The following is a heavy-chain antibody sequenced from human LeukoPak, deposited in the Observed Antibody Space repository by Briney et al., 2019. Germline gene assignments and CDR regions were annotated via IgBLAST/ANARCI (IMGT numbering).Heavy chain of an antibody. J-gene: IGHJ4*02. V-gene: IGHV4-4*02. CDR3: ARSIKRGLFDY. CDR2: VHLDGRT. D-gene: IGHD3-10*01. Sequence: SGTLSLTCGVSGGSVINTNWWTWVRQPPGKGLEWIGEVHLDGRTNYNPSLESRLTMSVDVSENQVSLKLTSVTAADTAVYYCARSIKRGLFDYWGQGSLVTVSS. CDR1: GGSVINTNW.